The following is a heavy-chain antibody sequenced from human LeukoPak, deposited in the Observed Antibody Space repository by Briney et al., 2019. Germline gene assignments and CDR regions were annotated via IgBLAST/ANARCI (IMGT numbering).Heavy chain of an antibody. J-gene: IGHJ3*02. Sequence: SETLSLTCTVSGGSISSYYWSWIRQPAGKGLEWIGRIYTSGSTNYNPSLKSRVTMSVDTSKNQFSLELSSVTAADTAVYYCASPHDSSSNDAFDIWGQGTMVTVSS. CDR3: ASPHDSSSNDAFDI. CDR2: IYTSGST. CDR1: GGSISSYY. D-gene: IGHD6-13*01. V-gene: IGHV4-4*07.